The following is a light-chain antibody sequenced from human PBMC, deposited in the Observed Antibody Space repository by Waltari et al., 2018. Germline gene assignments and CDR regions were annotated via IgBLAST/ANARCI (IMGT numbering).Light chain of an antibody. J-gene: IGLJ2*01. CDR1: SSDVGNYNL. CDR2: AVS. V-gene: IGLV2-23*02. CDR3: SSYAGSSKGV. Sequence: QSALTQPASVSGSPGQSITISCTGTSSDVGNYNLFSWYQQHPGKAPKLMIYAVSKRPSGVSDRFSGSKSGDMASLTISGLQPEDEAEYFCSSYAGSSKGVFGGGTKVTVL.